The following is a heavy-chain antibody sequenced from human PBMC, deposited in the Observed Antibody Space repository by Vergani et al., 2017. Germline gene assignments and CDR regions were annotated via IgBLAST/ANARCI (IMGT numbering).Heavy chain of an antibody. CDR1: GGSISSSNW. J-gene: IGHJ5*02. Sequence: QVQLQESGPGLVKPSGTLSLTCAVSGGSISSSNWWSWVRQPPGKGLEWIGEIYHSGSTNYNPSLKSRVTISVDKSKNQFSLKLSSVTAADTAVYYCAREYYDLWSGYGANWFDPWGQGTLVTVSS. V-gene: IGHV4-4*02. CDR2: IYHSGST. D-gene: IGHD3-3*01. CDR3: AREYYDLWSGYGANWFDP.